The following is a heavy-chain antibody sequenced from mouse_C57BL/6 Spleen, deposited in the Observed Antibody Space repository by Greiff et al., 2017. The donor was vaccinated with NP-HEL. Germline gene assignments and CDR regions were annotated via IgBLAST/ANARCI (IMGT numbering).Heavy chain of an antibody. D-gene: IGHD1-1*01. V-gene: IGHV1-20*01. CDR1: GYSFTGYF. CDR3: ARGVYYGSSLLYWYFDV. CDR2: INPYNGDT. Sequence: VQLKESGPELVKPGDSVKISCKASGYSFTGYFMNWVMQSHGKSLEWIGRINPYNGDTFYNQKFKGKATLTVDKSSSTAHMELRSLTSEDSAVYYCARGVYYGSSLLYWYFDVWGTGTTVTVSS. J-gene: IGHJ1*03.